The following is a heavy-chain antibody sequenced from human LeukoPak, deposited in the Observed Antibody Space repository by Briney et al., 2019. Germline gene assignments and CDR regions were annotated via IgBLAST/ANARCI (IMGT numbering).Heavy chain of an antibody. V-gene: IGHV4-38-2*01. J-gene: IGHJ4*02. CDR3: ARVAAGNTMFDF. CDR2: VFHTSIT. D-gene: IGHD6-19*01. Sequence: SETLSLTCGVSGFRISRSHFWGWIRQAPGRAIDSRISVFHTSITYYNPSVRGRVTISVDTSNKQSSLNLYSATAADTAVYYCARVAAGNTMFDFWGRGTLVAASS. CDR1: GFRISRSHF.